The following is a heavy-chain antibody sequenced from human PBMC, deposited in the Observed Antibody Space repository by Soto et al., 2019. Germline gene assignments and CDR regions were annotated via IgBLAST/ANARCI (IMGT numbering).Heavy chain of an antibody. D-gene: IGHD5-12*01. Sequence: GGSLRLSCAASGFTFSSYAMHWVRQAPDKGLEWVAMISHDATNQYYADSVKGRFTISRDNSKNTLYLQMHSLTTADTSVYYCTIDPYIGYDSVGWFDPWGQGTLVTVSS. CDR3: TIDPYIGYDSVGWFDP. CDR2: ISHDATNQ. V-gene: IGHV3-30*03. CDR1: GFTFSSYA. J-gene: IGHJ5*02.